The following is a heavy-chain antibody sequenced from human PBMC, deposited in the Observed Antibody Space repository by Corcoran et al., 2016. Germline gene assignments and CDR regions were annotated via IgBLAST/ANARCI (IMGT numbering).Heavy chain of an antibody. CDR3: ARRDVGLYQRLRGAVDY. CDR2: INHSGST. J-gene: IGHJ4*02. Sequence: QQQQWGAGLLKPSETLSLTCAVYGGSFSGYYWSWIRQPPGKGLEWIGEINHSGSTNYNPSLKSRVTISVDTSKNQFSLKLSSVTAADTAVNYCARRDVGLYQRLRGAVDYWGQGTLVTVSS. CDR1: GGSFSGYY. V-gene: IGHV4-34*01. D-gene: IGHD2-2*01.